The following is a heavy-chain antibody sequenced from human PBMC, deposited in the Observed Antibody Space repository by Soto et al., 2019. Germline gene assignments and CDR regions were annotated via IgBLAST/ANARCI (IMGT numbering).Heavy chain of an antibody. V-gene: IGHV1-18*01. J-gene: IGHJ6*02. CDR1: GYTFTSYG. D-gene: IGHD6-6*01. CDR2: ISAYNGNT. CDR3: ARVGSSSSRYYYYYGMDV. Sequence: ASVKVSCKASGYTFTSYGISCVVQSPVQWLERMGWISAYNGNTNYAQKLQGRVTMTTDTSTSTAYMELRSLRSDDTAVYYCARVGSSSSRYYYYYGMDVWGQGTTVTVSS.